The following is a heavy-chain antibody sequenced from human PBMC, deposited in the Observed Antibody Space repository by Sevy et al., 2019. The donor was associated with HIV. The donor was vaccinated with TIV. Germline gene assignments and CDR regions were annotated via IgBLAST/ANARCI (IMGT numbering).Heavy chain of an antibody. V-gene: IGHV3-30*04. J-gene: IGHJ4*02. CDR3: ARVAVEYCTNDCYHRFDH. D-gene: IGHD2-8*01. Sequence: GGSLRLSCVASGFTFPIYSVVWVRRAPGKGLEWLTLISYDGNNRYYADSEKGRFTISRDNSNNILYLQMTSLRVEDTALYFCARVAVEYCTNDCYHRFDHWGLGTLVTVSS. CDR1: GFTFPIYS. CDR2: ISYDGNNR.